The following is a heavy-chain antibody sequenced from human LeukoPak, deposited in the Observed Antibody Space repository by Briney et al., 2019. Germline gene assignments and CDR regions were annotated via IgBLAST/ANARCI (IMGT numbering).Heavy chain of an antibody. V-gene: IGHV3-23*01. CDR3: ATYSSLNRREFQY. CDR1: GFTFSNYI. D-gene: IGHD3-22*01. J-gene: IGHJ1*01. CDR2: INNGGDTT. Sequence: GGSLRLSCAASGFTFSNYIMTWVRQAPGKGLEWVSVINNGGDTTYYADSVKGRFTISRDNSKNTLYLQMNSLRAEDTAVYYCATYSSLNRREFQYWGQGTLLTVSS.